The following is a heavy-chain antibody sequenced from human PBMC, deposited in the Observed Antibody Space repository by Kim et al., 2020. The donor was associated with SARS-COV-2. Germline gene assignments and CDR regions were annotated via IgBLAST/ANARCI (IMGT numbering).Heavy chain of an antibody. Sequence: TGYAQRVQGRVTVTTETSTSTIYMELSSLRSEDTAVYYCAREGPGTFYFDYWGQGTLVIVSS. CDR3: AREGPGTFYFDY. CDR2: T. J-gene: IGHJ4*02. V-gene: IGHV1-46*01.